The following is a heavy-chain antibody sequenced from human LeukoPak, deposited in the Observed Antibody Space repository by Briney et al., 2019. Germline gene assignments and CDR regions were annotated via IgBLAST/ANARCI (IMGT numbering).Heavy chain of an antibody. J-gene: IGHJ5*02. CDR1: GFTFSSYW. V-gene: IGHV3-66*01. Sequence: PGGSLRLSWAASGFTFSSYWMSWVRQAPGKGLEWVSVIYSGGSTYYADSVKGRFTISRDNSKNTLYLQMNSLRAEDTAVYFCTRSYFYDSSWNWFDPWGQGTLVTVSS. D-gene: IGHD3-22*01. CDR3: TRSYFYDSSWNWFDP. CDR2: IYSGGST.